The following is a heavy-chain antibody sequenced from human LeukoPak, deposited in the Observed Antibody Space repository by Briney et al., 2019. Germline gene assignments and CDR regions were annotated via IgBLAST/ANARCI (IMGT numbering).Heavy chain of an antibody. D-gene: IGHD4/OR15-4a*01. J-gene: IGHJ4*02. CDR2: IYSAGNT. CDR3: ARRAGAYSHPYDY. CDR1: GFTVSSNS. Sequence: GGSLRLSCTVSGFTVSSNSMSWVRQAPGKGLEWVSFIYSAGNTHYSDSVKGRFTISIDNSKNTLYLQVNSLRAEDTAVYYCARRAGAYSHPYDYWGQGTLVTVSS. V-gene: IGHV3-53*01.